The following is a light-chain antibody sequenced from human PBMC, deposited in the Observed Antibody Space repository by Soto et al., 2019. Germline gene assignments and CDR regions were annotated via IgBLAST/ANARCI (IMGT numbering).Light chain of an antibody. J-gene: IGLJ1*01. CDR2: YDS. CDR3: QVWDSSSDHYV. CDR1: NIGSKS. V-gene: IGLV3-21*04. Sequence: SYELTQPPSVSVAPGKTARITCGGNNIGSKSVQWYQQKPGQAPVLVIYYDSDRPSGIPERFSGSNSGNTATLTISRVEAGDEADYYCQVWDSSSDHYVFGTGTKVTVL.